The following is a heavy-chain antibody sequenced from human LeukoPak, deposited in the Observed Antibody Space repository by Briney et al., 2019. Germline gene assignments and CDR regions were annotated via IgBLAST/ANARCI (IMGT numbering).Heavy chain of an antibody. V-gene: IGHV1-2*02. CDR1: GYTLTGYY. CDR3: AREYSSSWYGNWFDP. D-gene: IGHD6-13*01. Sequence: SVKVSRKASGYTLTGYYMHWVRPAPAQGLEGMGWNHTNSGGTNYAQKFQGRVTMTRDTSISTAYMELSRLRSDDTAVYYCAREYSSSWYGNWFDPGGQGTLVTVSS. J-gene: IGHJ5*02. CDR2: NHTNSGGT.